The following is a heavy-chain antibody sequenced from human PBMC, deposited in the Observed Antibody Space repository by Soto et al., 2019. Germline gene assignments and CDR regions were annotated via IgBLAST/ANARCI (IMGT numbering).Heavy chain of an antibody. CDR2: IWYDGSNK. V-gene: IGHV3-33*01. J-gene: IGHJ6*02. Sequence: PGGSLRLSCAASGFTFSSYGMHWVRQAPGKGLEWVAVIWYDGSNKYYADSVKGRFTISRDNSKNTLYLQMNSLRAEDTAVYYCARDLKPHYYGMDVWGQGPTITFSS. CDR1: GFTFSSYG. CDR3: ARDLKPHYYGMDV.